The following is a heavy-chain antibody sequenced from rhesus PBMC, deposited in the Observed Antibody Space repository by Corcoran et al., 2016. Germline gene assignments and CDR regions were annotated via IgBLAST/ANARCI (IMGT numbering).Heavy chain of an antibody. Sequence: QVQLQESGPGRVKPSETLSLTCAVSVGSISESYSGNWLLQPPGKGLEWIGNIYGNSASTYYNPSLKSRVTISQDTSENQFFLKLSSVTAADTAVYYCARRLATVTLSYFDYWGQGVLVTVSS. D-gene: IGHD5-36*02. CDR1: VGSISESYS. CDR3: ARRLATVTLSYFDY. J-gene: IGHJ4*01. CDR2: IYGNSAST. V-gene: IGHV4S9*01.